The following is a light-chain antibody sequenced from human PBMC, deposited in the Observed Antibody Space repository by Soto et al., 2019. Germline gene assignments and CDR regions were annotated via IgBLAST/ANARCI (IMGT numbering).Light chain of an antibody. J-gene: IGLJ1*01. Sequence: QSALTQPASVSGSPGQSITISCTGTSSDLGAYNYVSWYQQHPGKAPKLIIYEVNNRPSGVSNRFSGSKSGNTASLTISGLQTEDEADYYCSSYTSSSTGVFGTGTKVTVL. CDR1: SSDLGAYNY. CDR2: EVN. V-gene: IGLV2-14*01. CDR3: SSYTSSSTGV.